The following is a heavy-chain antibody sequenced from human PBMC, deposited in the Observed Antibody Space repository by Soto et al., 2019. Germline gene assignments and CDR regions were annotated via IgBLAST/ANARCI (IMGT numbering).Heavy chain of an antibody. J-gene: IGHJ4*02. V-gene: IGHV4-31*03. D-gene: IGHD3-22*01. CDR1: GGSISSGGYY. CDR2: IYYRGST. Sequence: QVQLQESGPGLVKPSQTLSLTCTVSGGSISSGGYYWSWIRQHPGKGLEWIGYIYYRGSTYYNPDLKSRVTISVDTSKNQFSLKLSSVTAADTAVYYCARDRSSGYFYFDYWGQGTLVTVSS. CDR3: ARDRSSGYFYFDY.